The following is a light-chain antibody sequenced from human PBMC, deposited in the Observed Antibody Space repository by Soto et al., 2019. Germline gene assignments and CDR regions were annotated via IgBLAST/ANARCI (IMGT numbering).Light chain of an antibody. CDR3: SSYAGSTTYGV. Sequence: QSALTQPASVSGSPGQSITISCTGTSSDVGSYNLVSWYQQHPGKAPKLMIYEDTKRPSGVSNRFSGSKSGNTASLTISGLQAEDEAEYYCSSYAGSTTYGVFGGGTKLTVL. CDR2: EDT. CDR1: SSDVGSYNL. V-gene: IGLV2-23*01. J-gene: IGLJ2*01.